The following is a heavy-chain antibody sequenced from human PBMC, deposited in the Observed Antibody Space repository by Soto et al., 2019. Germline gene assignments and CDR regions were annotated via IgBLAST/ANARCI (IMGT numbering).Heavy chain of an antibody. J-gene: IGHJ5*02. CDR2: ISNDASSI. Sequence: EVLLVESGGGLVQPGGSLRLSCAASGFSFSSYWMHWVRKAPGKGLVWVSRISNDASSINYSDSVKGRFTLSRDNANSTPYLQVNSLTDEDAAVYYCARVQVGGNRAFSSWGQGNLVNASS. CDR1: GFSFSSYW. D-gene: IGHD3-16*01. V-gene: IGHV3-74*01. CDR3: ARVQVGGNRAFSS.